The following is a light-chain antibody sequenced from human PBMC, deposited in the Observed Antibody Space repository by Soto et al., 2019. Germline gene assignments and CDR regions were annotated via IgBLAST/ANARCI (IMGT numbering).Light chain of an antibody. CDR2: RTS. V-gene: IGKV3-15*01. CDR3: QQYNNWPRVT. J-gene: IGKJ4*01. CDR1: QSISSN. Sequence: EIVMTQSPATLSVSPGARATLSCSASQSISSNLAWYQQKPGQAPRLVMFRTSSRATGCPARFSGSGSGKEFKLTLSSRQAEAFGVYYCQQYNNWPRVTFGGGTKVEIK.